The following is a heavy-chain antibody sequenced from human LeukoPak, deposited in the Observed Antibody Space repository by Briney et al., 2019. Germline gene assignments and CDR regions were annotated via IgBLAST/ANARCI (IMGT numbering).Heavy chain of an antibody. Sequence: SETLSLTCTVSGGSISSYYWSWLRQPAGKGLEWIGRIYTSGSTNYNPSLKSRVTTSVDTSKNQFSLKLSSGTAADTAVYYCASGYTAMVSAFDIWGQGTMVTVSS. CDR3: ASGYTAMVSAFDI. J-gene: IGHJ3*02. V-gene: IGHV4-4*07. D-gene: IGHD5-18*01. CDR1: GGSISSYY. CDR2: IYTSGST.